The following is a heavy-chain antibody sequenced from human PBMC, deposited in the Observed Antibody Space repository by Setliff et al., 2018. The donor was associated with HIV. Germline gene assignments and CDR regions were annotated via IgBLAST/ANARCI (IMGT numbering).Heavy chain of an antibody. CDR3: ARGRGYTYDFQY. CDR1: GYTFTSYD. D-gene: IGHD5-18*01. CDR2: INPSGGST. Sequence: ASVKVSCKASGYTFTSYDINWVRQATGHGLEWMGIINPSGGSTTYSQKFQGRVIMTRDTSTSTVYMELSSLTSGDTAVYYCARGRGYTYDFQYWGQGTLVTVSS. J-gene: IGHJ4*02. V-gene: IGHV1-46*01.